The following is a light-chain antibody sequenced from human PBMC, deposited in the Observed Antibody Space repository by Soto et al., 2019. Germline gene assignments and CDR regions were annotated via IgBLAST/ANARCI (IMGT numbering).Light chain of an antibody. V-gene: IGLV1-40*01. CDR3: QSYDSSLSNWV. Sequence: QSVLTQPPSMSGAPGQRVTISCTGSSSNIGAGYDVHWYQQLPGTAPKLLIYGNSNRPSGVPDRLSGSKSGTSASLAITGLQAEDEADYYCQSYDSSLSNWVFGGGTKVTVL. CDR1: SSNIGAGYD. CDR2: GNS. J-gene: IGLJ3*02.